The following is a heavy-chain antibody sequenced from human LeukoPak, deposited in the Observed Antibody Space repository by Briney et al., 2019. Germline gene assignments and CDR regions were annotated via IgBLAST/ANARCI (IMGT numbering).Heavy chain of an antibody. Sequence: SETPSLTCVVSDYSISTYYYWGWIRQPPGKGLGWIGSIYHSGGTFYNPSLKSRVTISIDTSKNQFSLKLSSVTAADTAVYYCADGSGSYDHWGQGTLVTVSS. V-gene: IGHV4-38-2*01. CDR1: DYSISTYYY. D-gene: IGHD1-26*01. CDR3: ADGSGSYDH. CDR2: IYHSGGT. J-gene: IGHJ5*02.